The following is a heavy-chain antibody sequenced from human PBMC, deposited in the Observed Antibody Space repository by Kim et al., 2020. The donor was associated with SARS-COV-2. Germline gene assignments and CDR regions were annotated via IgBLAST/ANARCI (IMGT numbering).Heavy chain of an antibody. Sequence: GGSLRLSCAASGFTFGDYAMHWVRQAPGKGLEWVSGISWNSGSIGYADSVKGRFTISRDNAKNSLYLQMNSLRAEDTALYYCAKGLIVWWKLQRTDAFDIWGQGTMVTVSS. CDR1: GFTFGDYA. D-gene: IGHD2-21*01. CDR3: AKGLIVWWKLQRTDAFDI. J-gene: IGHJ3*02. V-gene: IGHV3-9*01. CDR2: ISWNSGSI.